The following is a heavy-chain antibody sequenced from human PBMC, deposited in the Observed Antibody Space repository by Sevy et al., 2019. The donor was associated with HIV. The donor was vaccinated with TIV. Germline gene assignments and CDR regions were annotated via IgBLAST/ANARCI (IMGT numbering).Heavy chain of an antibody. J-gene: IGHJ6*02. V-gene: IGHV3-23*01. Sequence: GGSLRLSCAASGFTFSSYAMSWVRQAPGKGLQWVSVISGSGGSTYYADSVKRRFTIFRDNSKNTMYLQMNSLRAEDTAVYYCARRPDFGVVIPTGVMDVWGQGTTVTVSS. D-gene: IGHD3-3*01. CDR3: ARRPDFGVVIPTGVMDV. CDR2: ISGSGGST. CDR1: GFTFSSYA.